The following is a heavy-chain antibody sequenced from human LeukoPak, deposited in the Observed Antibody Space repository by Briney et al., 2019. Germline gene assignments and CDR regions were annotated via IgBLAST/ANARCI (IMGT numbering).Heavy chain of an antibody. CDR1: SGPFSDYF. J-gene: IGHJ4*02. CDR3: ARTVVNYFDY. V-gene: IGHV4-39*01. Sequence: SETLSLTCAVYSGPFSDYFWGWIRQPPGKGLEWIGSIYYSGSTYYNPSLKSRVTISVDTSKNQFSLKLSSVTAADTAVYYCARTVVNYFDYWGQGTLVTVSS. CDR2: IYYSGST.